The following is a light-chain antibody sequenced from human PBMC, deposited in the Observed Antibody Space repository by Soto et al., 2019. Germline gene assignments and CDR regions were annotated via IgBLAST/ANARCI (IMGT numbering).Light chain of an antibody. Sequence: QTVVTQEPSLTVSPGGTVTLTCGSSTGTVTSGLYPYWFQQKPGQAPRTLIYDTSNKHSWAPARFSGSLFGGKAALTLSGAQPEDEADYYCMLSYRGVGVFGGGTKLTVL. CDR2: DTS. J-gene: IGLJ3*02. CDR1: TGTVTSGLY. V-gene: IGLV7-46*01. CDR3: MLSYRGVGV.